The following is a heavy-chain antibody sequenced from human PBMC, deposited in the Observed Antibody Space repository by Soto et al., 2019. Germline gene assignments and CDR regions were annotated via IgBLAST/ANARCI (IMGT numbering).Heavy chain of an antibody. D-gene: IGHD3-3*01. Sequence: GGSLRLSCAASGFTFSSYAMSWVRQAPGKGLEWVSAISGSGGSTYYADSVKGRFTISRDNSKNTLYLQMNSLRAEDTAVYYCAKDPSTYYDFWSGYLFDYWGQGTLVTVSS. J-gene: IGHJ4*02. V-gene: IGHV3-23*01. CDR2: ISGSGGST. CDR1: GFTFSSYA. CDR3: AKDPSTYYDFWSGYLFDY.